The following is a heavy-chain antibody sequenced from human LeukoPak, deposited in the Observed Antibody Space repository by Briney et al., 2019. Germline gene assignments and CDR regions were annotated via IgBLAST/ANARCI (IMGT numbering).Heavy chain of an antibody. D-gene: IGHD4-17*01. CDR1: GGSISSSSYY. V-gene: IGHV4-39*07. J-gene: IGHJ4*02. CDR3: ARRALYGDYLIDY. Sequence: SETLSLTCTVSGGSISSSSYYWGWIRQPPGKGLEWIGSIYYSGSTYYNPSLKSRVTISVDTSKNQFSLKLSSVTAADTAVYYCARRALYGDYLIDYWGQGTLVTVSS. CDR2: IYYSGST.